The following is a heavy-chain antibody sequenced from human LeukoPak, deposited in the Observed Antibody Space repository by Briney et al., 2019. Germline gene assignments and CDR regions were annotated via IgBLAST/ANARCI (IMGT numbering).Heavy chain of an antibody. CDR3: ARDYCSSTNCFYYFDF. V-gene: IGHV1-46*01. J-gene: IGHJ4*02. D-gene: IGHD2-2*01. CDR2: INPSGGST. Sequence: GASVKVSCKASGYTFTNYYMNWVRQAPGQGLEWMGVINPSGGSTSYAQKLKGRVTMTRDTSTSTVYMELSSLRSEDTAVYYCARDYCSSTNCFYYFDFWGQGTLVTVSS. CDR1: GYTFTNYY.